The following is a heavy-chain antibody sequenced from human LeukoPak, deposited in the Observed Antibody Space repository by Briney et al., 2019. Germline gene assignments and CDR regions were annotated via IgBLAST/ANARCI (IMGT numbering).Heavy chain of an antibody. CDR1: GFTFDDYA. CDR2: ISWNSGGI. Sequence: PGGSLRLSCAASGFTFDDYAMHWVRQAPGKGLEWVSGISWNSGGIGYADSVKGRFTISRDNAKNSLYLQMNSLRAEDTAVYYCARVSSPRISGSTWYYDAFDIWGQGTMVTVSS. V-gene: IGHV3-9*01. D-gene: IGHD6-13*01. CDR3: ARVSSPRISGSTWYYDAFDI. J-gene: IGHJ3*02.